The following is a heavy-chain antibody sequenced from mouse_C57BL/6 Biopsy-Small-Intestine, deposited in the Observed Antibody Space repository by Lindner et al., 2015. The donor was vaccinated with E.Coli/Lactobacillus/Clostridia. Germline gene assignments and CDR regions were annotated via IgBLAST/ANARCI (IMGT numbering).Heavy chain of an antibody. CDR3: AREGTSGPFAY. CDR2: INPNYGTT. J-gene: IGHJ3*01. Sequence: VQLQESGPELVKPGASVKISCKASGYTFTDYNMNWVKQSNGKSLEWIGVINPNYGTTSYNQKFKGKATLTADKSSSTAYMQLSSLTSEDSAVYFCAREGTSGPFAYWGQGTLVTVSA. D-gene: IGHD3-1*01. V-gene: IGHV1-39*01. CDR1: GYTFTDYN.